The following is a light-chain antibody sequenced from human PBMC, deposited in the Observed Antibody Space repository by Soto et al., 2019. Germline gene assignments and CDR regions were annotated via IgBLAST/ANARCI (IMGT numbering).Light chain of an antibody. CDR1: QSVRSSY. CDR2: AAS. V-gene: IGKV3-20*01. CDR3: QQYSSSLRT. J-gene: IGKJ1*01. Sequence: EIVLTQSPGTLSLSPGERATLSCRASQSVRSSYLAWYQQKTGQAPRLLIYAASSRATGIPDRFSGSGSGTDFTPNISSLETEEFAVYYCQQYSSSLRTVGQGTKVDIK.